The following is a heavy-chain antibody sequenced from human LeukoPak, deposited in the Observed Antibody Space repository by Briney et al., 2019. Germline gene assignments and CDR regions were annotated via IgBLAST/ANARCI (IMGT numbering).Heavy chain of an antibody. Sequence: PSETLSLTCSVSGGSIGNYYWNWIRQFPGKGLQWIGFINYSGSTNYNPSLKSRVSMSVDTSRNQLSLKLSSATAADTAVYYCARALGSKNAFDVWGQGTAVTVSS. CDR3: ARALGSKNAFDV. CDR2: INYSGST. CDR1: GGSIGNYY. J-gene: IGHJ3*01. D-gene: IGHD4-11*01. V-gene: IGHV4-59*08.